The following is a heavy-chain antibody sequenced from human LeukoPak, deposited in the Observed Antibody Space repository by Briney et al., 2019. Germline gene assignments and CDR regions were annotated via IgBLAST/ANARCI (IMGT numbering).Heavy chain of an antibody. V-gene: IGHV3-33*06. J-gene: IGHJ3*01. D-gene: IGHD1-26*01. Sequence: YDGSDKDYADSVKGRFTISRDNSKNTVFLQINSLKAEDTAVYYCAKRSTQYSGSYFDAFDAWGQGTMVIVSS. CDR3: AKRSTQYSGSYFDAFDA. CDR2: YDGSDK.